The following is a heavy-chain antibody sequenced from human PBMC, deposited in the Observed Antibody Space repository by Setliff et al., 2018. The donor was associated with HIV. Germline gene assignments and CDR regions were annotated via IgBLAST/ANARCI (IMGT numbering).Heavy chain of an antibody. CDR3: ATPGVGAGAFDI. Sequence: ASVKVSCKASGYSFTFYGLHWVRQAPGQGLEWMGWVSVYNGNTKYAENFQDRLTLTTDASTGTGFMELRGLRSDDTSVYYCATPGVGAGAFDIWGRGTMVTVSS. CDR1: GYSFTFYG. J-gene: IGHJ3*02. V-gene: IGHV1-18*04. D-gene: IGHD3-10*01. CDR2: VSVYNGNT.